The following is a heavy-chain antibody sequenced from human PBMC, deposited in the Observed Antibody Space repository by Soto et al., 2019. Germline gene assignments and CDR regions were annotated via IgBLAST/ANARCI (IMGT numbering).Heavy chain of an antibody. CDR2: IIPILGIA. Sequence: SVKVSCKASGGTFSSYTISWVRQAPGQGLEWMGRIIPILGIANYAQKFQGRVTITADKSTSTAYMELSSLRSEDTAVYYCARDRYFDRQNAFDIWGQGTMVTVS. CDR3: ARDRYFDRQNAFDI. CDR1: GGTFSSYT. D-gene: IGHD3-9*01. J-gene: IGHJ3*02. V-gene: IGHV1-69*04.